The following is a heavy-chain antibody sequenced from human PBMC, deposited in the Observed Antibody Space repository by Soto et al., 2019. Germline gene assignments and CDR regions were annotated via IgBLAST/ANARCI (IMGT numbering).Heavy chain of an antibody. CDR1: GFTFSNFF. CDR2: ISYDGSNT. J-gene: IGHJ4*02. CDR3: AKDTPLKEFDC. V-gene: IGHV3-30*09. Sequence: GGSLRLSCAASGFTFSNFFMHWVRQAPGRGLEWVAAISYDGSNTYYANSVKGRFAISRDNSRDTLYLHVISLRIEDTAMYYCAKDTPLKEFDCWGQGTLVTVSS.